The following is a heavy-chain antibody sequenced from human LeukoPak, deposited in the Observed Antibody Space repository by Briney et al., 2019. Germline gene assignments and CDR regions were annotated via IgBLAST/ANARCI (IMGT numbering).Heavy chain of an antibody. J-gene: IGHJ4*02. CDR1: AYTFTNYY. D-gene: IGHD1-26*01. Sequence: ASVKVSCKASAYTFTNYYIHWVRQAPGQGLEWMGWINPDSGGTKNAQKFEGRVAMTRDTSISTAYMEVTRLSSDDTAVYFCARDPYSGSPFDYWGQGTLVTVSS. CDR3: ARDPYSGSPFDY. V-gene: IGHV1-2*02. CDR2: INPDSGGT.